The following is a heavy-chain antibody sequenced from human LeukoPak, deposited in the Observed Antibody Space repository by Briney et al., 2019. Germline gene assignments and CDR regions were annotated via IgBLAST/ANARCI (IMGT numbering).Heavy chain of an antibody. J-gene: IGHJ4*02. CDR1: GGSISSGGYS. D-gene: IGHD3-22*01. CDR3: ASLAQSLRHSSGYQEKTDY. V-gene: IGHV4-30-2*01. CDR2: IYHSGST. Sequence: SETLSLTCAVSGGSISSGGYSWSWIRQPPGKGLEWIGYIYHSGSTNYNPSLKSRVTISVDTSKNQFTLKLSSVTAADTAVYYCASLAQSLRHSSGYQEKTDYWGQGTLVTVSS.